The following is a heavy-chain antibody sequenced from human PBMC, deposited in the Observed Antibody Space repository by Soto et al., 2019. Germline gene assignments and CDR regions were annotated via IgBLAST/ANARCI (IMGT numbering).Heavy chain of an antibody. CDR3: ARGRSTSWFSDY. D-gene: IGHD6-13*01. V-gene: IGHV1-8*01. CDR1: GYTFTSYD. Sequence: QVQLVQSGAGVKKPGASVKVSCKTSGYTFTSYDINWVRQATGHGLEWMGWMNPNSGNTGYAQNLQGRVTMTRNTSISTAYMELSGLRSDDTAVYYCARGRSTSWFSDYWGQGTLVTVSS. J-gene: IGHJ4*02. CDR2: MNPNSGNT.